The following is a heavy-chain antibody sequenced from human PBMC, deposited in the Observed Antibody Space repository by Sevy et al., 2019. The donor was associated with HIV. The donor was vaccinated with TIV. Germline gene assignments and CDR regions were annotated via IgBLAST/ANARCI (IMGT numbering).Heavy chain of an antibody. D-gene: IGHD2-2*03. CDR1: GYTFTGYY. CDR3: ARAGLRGYCSSTSCYIDP. J-gene: IGHJ5*02. Sequence: ASVKVSCKASGYTFTGYYMHWLRQAPGQGLEWMGWINPNSGGTNYAQKFQGRVTMTRDTSISTAYMELSRLRSDDTAVYYCARAGLRGYCSSTSCYIDPWGQGTLVTVSS. V-gene: IGHV1-2*02. CDR2: INPNSGGT.